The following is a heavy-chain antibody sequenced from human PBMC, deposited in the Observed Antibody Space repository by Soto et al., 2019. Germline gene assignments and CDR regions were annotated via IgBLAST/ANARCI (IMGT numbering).Heavy chain of an antibody. V-gene: IGHV3-48*03. CDR1: GFTFSSYE. Sequence: PGGSLRLSCAASGFTFSSYEMNWVRQAPGKGLEWVSYISSSGSTIYYADSVKGRFTISRDNAKNSLYLQMNSLRAEDTAVYYCARAKGSWYRGSAFDIWGQGTMVTVSS. J-gene: IGHJ3*02. CDR3: ARAKGSWYRGSAFDI. CDR2: ISSSGSTI. D-gene: IGHD6-13*01.